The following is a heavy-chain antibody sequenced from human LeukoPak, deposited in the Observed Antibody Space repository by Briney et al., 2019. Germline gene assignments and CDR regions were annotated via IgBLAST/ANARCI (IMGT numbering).Heavy chain of an antibody. CDR3: ARAGSELRFLEWLAVDP. CDR2: IYTSGST. J-gene: IGHJ5*02. CDR1: GGSLSSGSYY. Sequence: SETLSLTCTVSGGSLSSGSYYWSWIRQPAGKGLEWIGRIYTSGSTYYNPSLKSRVTISVDTSKNQFSLKLSSVTAADTAVYYCARAGSELRFLEWLAVDPWGQGTLVTVSS. D-gene: IGHD3-3*01. V-gene: IGHV4-61*02.